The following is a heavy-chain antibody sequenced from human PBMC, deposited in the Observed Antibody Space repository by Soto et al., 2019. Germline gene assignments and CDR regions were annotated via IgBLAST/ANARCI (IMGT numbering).Heavy chain of an antibody. J-gene: IGHJ4*02. V-gene: IGHV3-21*01. D-gene: IGHD6-19*01. CDR1: GFTFNTYS. CDR2: ISSSSIYI. Sequence: EVQLVESGGGLVKPGGSLRLSCAASGFTFNTYSVNWVRQAPGKGLEWVSSISSSSIYIYYADSVKGRFTISRDNAKNSLYLQMNSLRAEDTAVYYCARAASRGGYEADYFDYWGQGTLVTVSS. CDR3: ARAASRGGYEADYFDY.